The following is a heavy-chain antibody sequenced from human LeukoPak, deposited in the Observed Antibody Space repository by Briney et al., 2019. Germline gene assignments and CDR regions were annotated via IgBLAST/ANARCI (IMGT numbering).Heavy chain of an antibody. CDR1: GFSFSEFW. D-gene: IGHD5-12*01. Sequence: GGSLRLSCAASGFSFSEFWMAWVRQAPGKGLEWVANIKKDGSTKYFADSVKGRFTISRDNAKNSLYLQMSSLRVEDTAVYYCARGVRLSGYDRYDIWGQGTMVTVSS. CDR2: IKKDGSTK. CDR3: ARGVRLSGYDRYDI. V-gene: IGHV3-7*01. J-gene: IGHJ3*02.